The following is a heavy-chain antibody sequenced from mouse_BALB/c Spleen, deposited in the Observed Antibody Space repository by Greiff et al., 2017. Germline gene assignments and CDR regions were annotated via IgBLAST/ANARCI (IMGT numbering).Heavy chain of an antibody. CDR1: GFTFSSYA. Sequence: EVQGVESGGGLVKPGGSLKLSCAASGFTFSSYAMSWVRQTPEKRLEWVASISSGGSTYYPDSVKGRFTISRDNARNILYLQMSSLRSEDTAMYYCARGGGLYNWFAYWGQGTLVTVSA. CDR2: ISSGGST. J-gene: IGHJ3*01. CDR3: ARGGGLYNWFAY. D-gene: IGHD1-3*01. V-gene: IGHV5-6-5*01.